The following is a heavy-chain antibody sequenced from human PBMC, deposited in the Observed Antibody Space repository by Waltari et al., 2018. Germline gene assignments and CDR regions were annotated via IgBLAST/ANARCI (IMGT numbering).Heavy chain of an antibody. Sequence: EVQLVVSGGGLVHPGGSLRLPCSAPVFPFSMHGMNWVRQAPGKGLEWLSYISSSSGSIYYADSVKGRFTISRDNAKNSLYLQMNSLRDEDTAVYYCARAREMGDYWGQGTLVNVSS. CDR3: ARAREMGDY. D-gene: IGHD1-26*01. CDR1: VFPFSMHG. V-gene: IGHV3-48*02. CDR2: ISSSSGSI. J-gene: IGHJ4*02.